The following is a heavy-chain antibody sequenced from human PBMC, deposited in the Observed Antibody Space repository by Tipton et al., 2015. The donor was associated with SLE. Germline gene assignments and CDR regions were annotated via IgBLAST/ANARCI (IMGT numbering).Heavy chain of an antibody. CDR1: GGSISSGRYY. Sequence: TLSLTCTVSGGSISSGRYYWGWIRQPPGKGLEWIGSIYHSGTAYYNPSLKSRVTISVDTSKNQFSLKLSSVTAADTAVYYCARDQTGFEDYWGQGTLVTVSS. V-gene: IGHV4-39*07. CDR2: IYHSGTA. CDR3: ARDQTGFEDY. D-gene: IGHD1-1*01. J-gene: IGHJ4*02.